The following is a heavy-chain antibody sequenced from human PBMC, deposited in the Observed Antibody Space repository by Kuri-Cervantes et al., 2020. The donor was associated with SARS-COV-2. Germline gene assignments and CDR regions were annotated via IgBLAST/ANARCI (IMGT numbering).Heavy chain of an antibody. V-gene: IGHV3-30*02. J-gene: IGHJ2*01. Sequence: GGSLRLSCAASGFNFNIYGMHWVRQAPGKGLEWVAFIRYDGSNKYYADSVKGRFTISRDNSKNTLYLQMNSLRAEDTAVYYCASRRGKEYSSSLGPWNFDLWGRGTLVTVSS. CDR3: ASRRGKEYSSSLGPWNFDL. CDR2: IRYDGSNK. D-gene: IGHD6-6*01. CDR1: GFNFNIYG.